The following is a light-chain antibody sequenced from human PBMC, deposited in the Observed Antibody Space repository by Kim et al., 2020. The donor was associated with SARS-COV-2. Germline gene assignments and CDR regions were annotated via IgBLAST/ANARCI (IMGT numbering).Light chain of an antibody. Sequence: ALGQTVRITCQGDRLRSYYASWYQQKPGQAPVLVFYGKNNRPSGIPDRFSGSYSGNTASLTITAAQAEDEADYYCNSRESSANHWMFGGGTQLTVL. CDR3: NSRESSANHWM. CDR2: GKN. J-gene: IGLJ3*02. V-gene: IGLV3-19*01. CDR1: RLRSYY.